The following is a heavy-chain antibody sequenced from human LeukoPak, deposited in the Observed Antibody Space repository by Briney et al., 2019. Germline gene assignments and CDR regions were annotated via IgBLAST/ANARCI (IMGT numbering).Heavy chain of an antibody. CDR3: AKLAVYDILTGYYKNWFDP. D-gene: IGHD3-9*01. CDR2: VSGSGDTT. J-gene: IGHJ5*02. V-gene: IGHV3-23*01. CDR1: GFTFSNFA. Sequence: GGSLRLSCAASGFTFSNFAMTWVRQAPGKGLEWVSGVSGSGDTTSYADSVRGRFTISRENSKNILYLQMNSLRAEDTALYFCAKLAVYDILTGYYKNWFDPWGQGTLVSASS.